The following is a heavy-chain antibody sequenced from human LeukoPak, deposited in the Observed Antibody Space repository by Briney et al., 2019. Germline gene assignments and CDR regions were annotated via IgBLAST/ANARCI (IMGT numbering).Heavy chain of an antibody. D-gene: IGHD1-7*01. CDR2: ISSNGGST. CDR3: ARDSRSRITGTTPDAFDI. CDR1: GFTFSSYA. J-gene: IGHJ3*02. Sequence: GGSLRLSSAASGFTFSSYAMHWVRQAPGKGLEYVSAISSNGGSTYYANSVKGRFTISRDNSKNTLYLQMGSLRAEDMAVYYCARDSRSRITGTTPDAFDIWGQGTMVTVSS. V-gene: IGHV3-64*01.